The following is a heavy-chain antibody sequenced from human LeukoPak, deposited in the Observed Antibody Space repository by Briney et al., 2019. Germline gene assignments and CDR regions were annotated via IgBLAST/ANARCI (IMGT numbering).Heavy chain of an antibody. V-gene: IGHV1-3*01. CDR1: GYTFTSYA. CDR3: ARDKGYGEGPGWFDP. Sequence: ASVKVSCKASGYTFTSYAMHWVRQAPGQRLEWMGWINAGNGNTKYSQEFQGRVTITRDTSASTAYMELRSLRSDDTAVYYCARDKGYGEGPGWFDPWGQGTLVTVSS. D-gene: IGHD4-17*01. J-gene: IGHJ5*02. CDR2: INAGNGNT.